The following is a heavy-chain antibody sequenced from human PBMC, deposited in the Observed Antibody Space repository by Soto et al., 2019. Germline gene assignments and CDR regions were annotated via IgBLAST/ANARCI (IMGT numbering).Heavy chain of an antibody. CDR3: ARDYGEYSDY. J-gene: IGHJ4*02. Sequence: SETLSLTCTVSGGSISSYYWSWIRQPPGKGLEWIGYIYYSGSTNYNPSLKSRVTISVDTSKNQFSLKLSSVTAADTAVYYCARDYGEYSDYWGQGTLVTVSS. CDR2: IYYSGST. CDR1: GGSISSYY. V-gene: IGHV4-59*01. D-gene: IGHD4-17*01.